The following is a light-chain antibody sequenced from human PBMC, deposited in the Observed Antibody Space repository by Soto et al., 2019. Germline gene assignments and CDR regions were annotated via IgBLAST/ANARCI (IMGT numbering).Light chain of an antibody. Sequence: DIVMTQSPDSLAVPLGERATISCNSSQSVLYSSNNKNYIAWYQQKPGQPPKLLIYWASTRESGVPDRFSGSGSGTDFIVTISSLLAEDVAVYYCQQYYSVPWTFGQGTKVEIE. J-gene: IGKJ1*01. V-gene: IGKV4-1*01. CDR3: QQYYSVPWT. CDR2: WAS. CDR1: QSVLYSSNNKNY.